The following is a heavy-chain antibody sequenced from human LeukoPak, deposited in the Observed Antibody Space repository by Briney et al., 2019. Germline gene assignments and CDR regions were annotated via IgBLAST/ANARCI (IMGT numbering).Heavy chain of an antibody. J-gene: IGHJ4*02. V-gene: IGHV3-74*01. CDR3: ARVLLTYCSSSSCYILDY. D-gene: IGHD2-2*02. CDR2: INTDGSST. Sequence: GGSLRLSCAASGFTFSSYWMHWVRQAPGKGLVWVSRINTDGSSTNYADSVKGRFTISRDNSKNTLYLQMNSLRAEDTAVYYCARVLLTYCSSSSCYILDYWGQGTLVTVSS. CDR1: GFTFSSYW.